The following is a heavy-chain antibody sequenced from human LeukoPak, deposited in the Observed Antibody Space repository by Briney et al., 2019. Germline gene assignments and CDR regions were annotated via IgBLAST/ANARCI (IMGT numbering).Heavy chain of an antibody. Sequence: SETLSLTCAVYGGSLSGYYWSWIRQSPGKGLEWIGEINHSGSTNYNPSLKSRVTISVDTSKNQFSLKLSSVTAADTAVYYCAMSITMIIVIVKRPPTIDYWGQGTLVTVSS. CDR2: INHSGST. V-gene: IGHV4-34*01. D-gene: IGHD3-22*01. CDR1: GGSLSGYY. J-gene: IGHJ4*02. CDR3: AMSITMIIVIVKRPPTIDY.